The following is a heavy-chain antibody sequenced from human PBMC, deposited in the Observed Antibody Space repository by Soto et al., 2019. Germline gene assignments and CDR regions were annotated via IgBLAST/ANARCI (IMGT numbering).Heavy chain of an antibody. D-gene: IGHD5-12*01. Sequence: ASVKVSCKASGYTFTSYGISWVRQAPGQGLEWMGWISTYSGDTKYAQKFQGRVTMTTDTSTTTAYLELRSLRSDDTAVYYCARHHGPTTAENWFYPWGQGTLVTVSS. CDR1: GYTFTSYG. J-gene: IGHJ5*02. CDR3: ARHHGPTTAENWFYP. CDR2: ISTYSGDT. V-gene: IGHV1-18*01.